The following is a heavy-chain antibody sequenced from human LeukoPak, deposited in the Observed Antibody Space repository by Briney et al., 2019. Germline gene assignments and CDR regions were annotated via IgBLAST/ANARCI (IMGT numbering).Heavy chain of an antibody. CDR3: AREGVARGNDY. J-gene: IGHJ4*02. V-gene: IGHV3-33*01. CDR2: IWYDGSNK. D-gene: IGHD5-12*01. Sequence: VQPGRSLRLSCAASGFTFSSYGMHWVRQAPGKGLEWVAVIWYDGSNKYYADSVKGRFTISRDNSKNTLCLQMNSLRAEDTAVYYCAREGVARGNDYWGQGTLVTVSS. CDR1: GFTFSSYG.